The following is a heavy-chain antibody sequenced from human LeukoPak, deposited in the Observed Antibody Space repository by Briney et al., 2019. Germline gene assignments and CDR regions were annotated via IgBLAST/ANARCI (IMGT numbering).Heavy chain of an antibody. D-gene: IGHD3-10*02. CDR3: AELGITMIGGV. Sequence: GGSLRLSSAASGFTFSSYGMHWVRQAPGKGLEWVAVISYDGTTKYYGDSVKGRFTISRDNSKNTLYLQMNSLRAEDTAVYYCAELGITMIGGVWGKGTTVTISS. V-gene: IGHV3-30*18. CDR1: GFTFSSYG. CDR2: ISYDGTTK. J-gene: IGHJ6*04.